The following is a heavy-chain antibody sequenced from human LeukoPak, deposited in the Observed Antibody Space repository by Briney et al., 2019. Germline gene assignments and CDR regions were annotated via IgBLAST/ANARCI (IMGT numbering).Heavy chain of an antibody. V-gene: IGHV3-9*01. CDR1: GFTFDDYA. CDR2: ISWNSGSI. J-gene: IGHJ4*02. D-gene: IGHD6-19*01. CDR3: AKSAPSFVAGNFDY. Sequence: PGRSLRLSCAASGFTFDDYAMHWVRQAPGKGLEWVSGISWNSGSIGYADSVKGRFTISRDNAKNSLYLQMNSLRAEDTALYYCAKSAPSFVAGNFDYWGQGTLVTVSS.